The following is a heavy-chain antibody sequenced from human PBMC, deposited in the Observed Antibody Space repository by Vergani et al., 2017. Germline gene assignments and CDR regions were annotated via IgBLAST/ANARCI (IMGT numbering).Heavy chain of an antibody. CDR2: IKSKTDGGTT. CDR3: TSHGVVVPAAMDAVDI. CDR1: GFTFSSAW. J-gene: IGHJ3*02. D-gene: IGHD2-2*01. Sequence: EVQLVESGGGLVKPGGSLRLSCAASGFTFSSAWMSWVRQAPGKGLEWVGRIKSKTDGGTTDYAAPVKGRFTISRDDSKNTLYLQMNSLKTEDTAVYYCTSHGVVVPAAMDAVDIWGQGTMVTVSS. V-gene: IGHV3-15*01.